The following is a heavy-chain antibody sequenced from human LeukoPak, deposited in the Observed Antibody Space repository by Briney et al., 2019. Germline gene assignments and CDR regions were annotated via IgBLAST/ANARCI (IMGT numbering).Heavy chain of an antibody. CDR3: ARHGARPSITMVRGVTPYYYMDV. Sequence: SETLSLTCTVSGGSISSYYWSWIRQPPGKGLEWIGYIYTSGSTNYNPSLKSRVTISVDTSKNQFSLKLSSVPAADTAVYYCARHGARPSITMVRGVTPYYYMDVWGKGTTVTVSS. D-gene: IGHD3-10*01. J-gene: IGHJ6*03. CDR2: IYTSGST. V-gene: IGHV4-4*09. CDR1: GGSISSYY.